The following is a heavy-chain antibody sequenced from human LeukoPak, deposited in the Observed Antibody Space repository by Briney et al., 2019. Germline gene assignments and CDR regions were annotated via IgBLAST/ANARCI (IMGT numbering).Heavy chain of an antibody. CDR2: INLDGTEV. CDR3: ASGRHDFVH. J-gene: IGHJ4*01. CDR1: GFAFTTYW. Sequence: GGPLRLSCSASGFAFTTYWMTWVRQAPGKGLEWVANINLDGTEVHYVDSLKDRFTISRDNAGNSLYLEMTSLRDEDTAVYYCASGRHDFVHWGHGTLVTVSS. D-gene: IGHD3-16*01. V-gene: IGHV3-7*01.